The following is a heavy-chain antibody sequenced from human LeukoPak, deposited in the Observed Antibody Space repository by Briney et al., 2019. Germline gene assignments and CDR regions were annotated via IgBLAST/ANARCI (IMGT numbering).Heavy chain of an antibody. Sequence: SETLSLTCTVSGGSISSGGYYWTWVRQHPGKGLEWIEYIHYSGNTYYNPSLRSRLTISVDTSKNQFSLKLSSVTAADTAVYYCARSASGTNYKGCFDPWGQGTLVTVSS. V-gene: IGHV4-31*03. CDR3: ARSASGTNYKGCFDP. D-gene: IGHD3-10*01. CDR2: IHYSGNT. J-gene: IGHJ5*02. CDR1: GGSISSGGYY.